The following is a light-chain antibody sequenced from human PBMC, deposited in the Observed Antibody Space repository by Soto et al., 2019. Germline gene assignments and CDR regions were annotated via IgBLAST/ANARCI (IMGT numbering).Light chain of an antibody. CDR1: QGISSTF. CDR3: QHYGRSPLT. V-gene: IGKV3-20*01. J-gene: IGKJ4*01. CDR2: GAS. Sequence: EIVLTQSPGTLSFCPGERATLFCRASQGISSTFLAWYQQRPGQAPRLLIYGASNRAPGIPDRISGSGSATDFTLTISRLEPEDFAVYYCQHYGRSPLTFGGGTKVDIK.